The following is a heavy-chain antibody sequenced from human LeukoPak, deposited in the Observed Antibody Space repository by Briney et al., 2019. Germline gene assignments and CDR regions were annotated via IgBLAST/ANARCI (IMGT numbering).Heavy chain of an antibody. CDR2: IYSGNT. Sequence: PSETLSLTCTVSGGSISSSSYCWGWIRQPPGKGLEWIGSIYSGNTYYNPSLKSRFTISVDRPKNQFFLNVTSLTAADTAVYYCARSRQASGLFSSWGQGTLVVVSS. J-gene: IGHJ5*02. CDR1: GGSISSSSYC. CDR3: ARSRQASGLFSS. V-gene: IGHV4-39*07. D-gene: IGHD3-10*01.